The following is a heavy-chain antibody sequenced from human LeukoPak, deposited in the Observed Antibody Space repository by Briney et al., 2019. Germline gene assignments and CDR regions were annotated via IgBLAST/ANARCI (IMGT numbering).Heavy chain of an antibody. CDR3: ARGGRHSGYYEDWFGP. V-gene: IGHV1-2*02. CDR2: INPNSGGT. Sequence: VASVKVSCKASGYTFTGYYMHWVRQAPGQGLEWMGWINPNSGGTNYAQKFQGRVTMTRDTSISTAYMELSRLRSDDTAVYYCARGGRHSGYYEDWFGPWGQGTLVTVSS. CDR1: GYTFTGYY. D-gene: IGHD5-12*01. J-gene: IGHJ5*02.